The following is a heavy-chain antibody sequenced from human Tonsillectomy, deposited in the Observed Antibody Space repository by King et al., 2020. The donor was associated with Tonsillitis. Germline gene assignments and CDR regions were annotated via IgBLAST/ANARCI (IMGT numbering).Heavy chain of an antibody. CDR1: GFTFSSDG. CDR2: IWYDGSNM. CDR3: ARDYSINWYFDL. V-gene: IGHV3-33*08. J-gene: IGHJ2*01. D-gene: IGHD2-15*01. Sequence: HVQLVESGGGVVQPGRSLRLSCAASGFTFSSDGMHWVRQAPGKGLEWVAVIWYDGSNMYYADSVKGRFTISRDNSKNTLYLQMNSLRVEDTAVYYCARDYSINWYFDLWGRGTLVTVSS.